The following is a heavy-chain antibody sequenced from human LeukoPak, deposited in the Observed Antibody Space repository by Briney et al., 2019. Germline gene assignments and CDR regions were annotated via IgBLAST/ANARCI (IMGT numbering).Heavy chain of an antibody. CDR2: IKQDGSEK. CDR1: GFPFSSYW. D-gene: IGHD3-3*01. Sequence: GGSLRLSCAASGFPFSSYWMSWVRQAPGKGLEWVANIKQDGSEKYYVDSVKGRFTISRDNAKNSLYLQMNSLRAEDTAVYYCARGYYDFWSGYYLDYWGQGTLVTVSS. CDR3: ARGYYDFWSGYYLDY. V-gene: IGHV3-7*01. J-gene: IGHJ4*02.